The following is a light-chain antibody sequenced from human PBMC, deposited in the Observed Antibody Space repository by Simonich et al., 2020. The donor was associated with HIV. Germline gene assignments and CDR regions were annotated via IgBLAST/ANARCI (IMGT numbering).Light chain of an antibody. CDR2: DAS. Sequence: DIQMTQSPSSLSASVGDRVTITCQARQDISNYLNWSQQKPGKAPKLLIYDASNLETGVPSRFSGSGSGTEFTLTISSLQPDDFATYYCQQYNSYPLTFGQGTKVEIK. CDR3: QQYNSYPLT. V-gene: IGKV1-33*01. CDR1: QDISNY. J-gene: IGKJ1*01.